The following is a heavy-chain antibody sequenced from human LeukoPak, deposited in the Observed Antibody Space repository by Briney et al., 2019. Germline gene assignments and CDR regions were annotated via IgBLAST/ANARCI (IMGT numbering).Heavy chain of an antibody. CDR1: GGSISSYY. V-gene: IGHV4-34*01. Sequence: PSETLSLTCTVSGGSISSYYWSWIRQPPGKGLEWIGEINHSGSTNYNPSLKSRVTISVDTSKNQSSLKLSSVTAADTAVYYCARLLWFGEYNYYMDVWGKGTTVTISS. D-gene: IGHD3-10*01. CDR3: ARLLWFGEYNYYMDV. J-gene: IGHJ6*03. CDR2: INHSGST.